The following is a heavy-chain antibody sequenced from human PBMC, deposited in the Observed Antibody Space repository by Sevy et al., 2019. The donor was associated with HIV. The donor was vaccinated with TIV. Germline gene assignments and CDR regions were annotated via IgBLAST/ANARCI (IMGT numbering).Heavy chain of an antibody. CDR3: STDPIIVLLVTDGMDV. D-gene: IGHD2-8*01. CDR2: IKARADGGTT. V-gene: IGHV3-15*01. CDR1: GFTFSYAW. J-gene: IGHJ6*02. Sequence: GGYLRLSCAASGFTFSYAWMSWVRQAPGKGLEWVGRIKARADGGTTYYAAPVKGRFTISRDDSKNRLYLQMNSLKAEDTAVYYCSTDPIIVLLVTDGMDVWGHGTTVTVSS.